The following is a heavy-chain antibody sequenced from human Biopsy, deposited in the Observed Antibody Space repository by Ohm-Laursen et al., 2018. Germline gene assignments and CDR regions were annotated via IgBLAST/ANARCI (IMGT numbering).Heavy chain of an antibody. CDR3: AKDQPDLAVVVAAHWYFDL. CDR1: GFTFSNYA. D-gene: IGHD2-15*01. J-gene: IGHJ2*01. CDR2: ISDIGSST. V-gene: IGHV3-23*01. Sequence: SLRLSCTASGFTFSNYAMTWVRQAPGKGLEWVSAISDIGSSTFYSDSVKARFTISRDNSKKTLYLQMNSLRAEDTAIYYCAKDQPDLAVVVAAHWYFDLWGRGTLVTVSS.